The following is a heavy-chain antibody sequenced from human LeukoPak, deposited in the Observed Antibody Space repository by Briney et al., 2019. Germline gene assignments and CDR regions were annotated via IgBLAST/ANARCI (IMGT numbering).Heavy chain of an antibody. CDR3: ARAFGPYYFDY. CDR2: IYRGGTT. D-gene: IGHD3-10*01. Sequence: GGSLRLSCAASGFTISTTYMNWVRQAPGKGLEWVSLIYRGGTTYYADSVKGRFTISRDNSKNTLDLQMNSLRAEDTALYYCARAFGPYYFDYWGQGALVTVSS. J-gene: IGHJ4*02. CDR1: GFTISTTY. V-gene: IGHV3-66*01.